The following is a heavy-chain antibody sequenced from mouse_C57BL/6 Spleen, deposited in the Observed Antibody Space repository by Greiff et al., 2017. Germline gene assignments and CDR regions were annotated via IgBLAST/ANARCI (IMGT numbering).Heavy chain of an antibody. J-gene: IGHJ4*01. CDR1: GYTFTSYW. Sequence: VQLQQPGAELVKPGASVKLSYKASGYTFTSYWMHWVKQRPGQGLEWIGMIHPNSGSTNYNEKFKSKATLTVDKSSSTAYMQLSSLTSEDSAVYYCAREDGGYYYGSSYGNYAMDYWGQGTSVTVSS. V-gene: IGHV1-64*01. CDR3: AREDGGYYYGSSYGNYAMDY. CDR2: IHPNSGST. D-gene: IGHD1-1*01.